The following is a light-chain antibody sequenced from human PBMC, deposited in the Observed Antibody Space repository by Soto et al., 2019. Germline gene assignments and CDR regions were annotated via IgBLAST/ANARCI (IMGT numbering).Light chain of an antibody. CDR2: DAS. Sequence: EIVLTQSPATLSLSPGERATLSCRASQSVSSYLAWYQQKPGQAPRLLIYDASNRATGIPVRFSGSGSGTDFTLTFSSLEPEDFAVYYCQQRSNWPLTFGGGTKVDIK. V-gene: IGKV3-11*01. CDR1: QSVSSY. CDR3: QQRSNWPLT. J-gene: IGKJ4*01.